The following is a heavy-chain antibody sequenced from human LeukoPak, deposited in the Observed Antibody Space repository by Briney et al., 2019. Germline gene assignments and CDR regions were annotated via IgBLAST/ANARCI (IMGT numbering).Heavy chain of an antibody. V-gene: IGHV4-30-4*08. J-gene: IGHJ4*02. D-gene: IGHD3-3*01. CDR1: GHSINSDYY. Sequence: SSETLSLTCTVSGHSINSDYYWSWIRQPPGKGLEWIGYIYYSGSPYYNPSLKSRVTISVDTSKNQFSLKLSSMTAADTAVYYCAILYYDFWSGPFFDYWGQGTLVTVSS. CDR2: IYYSGSP. CDR3: AILYYDFWSGPFFDY.